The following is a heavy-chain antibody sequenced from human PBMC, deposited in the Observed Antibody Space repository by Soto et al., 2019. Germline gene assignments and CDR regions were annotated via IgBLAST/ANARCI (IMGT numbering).Heavy chain of an antibody. J-gene: IGHJ6*02. V-gene: IGHV1-18*01. Sequence: ASVKVSCKASGYTFTSYGISWVRQAPGQGREWMGWISAYNGNTNYAQKLQGRVTMTTDTSTSTAYMELRSLRSDDTAVYYCARDPRSGWNYVGGYYYYYDGMDVWGPGTTVTVFS. CDR1: GYTFTSYG. CDR2: ISAYNGNT. D-gene: IGHD3-16*01. CDR3: ARDPRSGWNYVGGYYYYYDGMDV.